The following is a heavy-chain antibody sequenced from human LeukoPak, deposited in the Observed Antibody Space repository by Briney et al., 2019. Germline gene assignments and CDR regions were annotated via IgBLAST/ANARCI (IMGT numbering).Heavy chain of an antibody. V-gene: IGHV1-18*01. CDR2: ISAYNGNT. CDR3: ARGPGLRYLDWLFPFDP. Sequence: ASVNVSCKASGYTFTSYGISWVRQAPGQGLEWMGWISAYNGNTNYAQKLQGRVTMTTDTSTSTAYMELRSLRSEDTAVYYCARGPGLRYLDWLFPFDPWGQGTLVTVSS. CDR1: GYTFTSYG. D-gene: IGHD3-9*01. J-gene: IGHJ5*02.